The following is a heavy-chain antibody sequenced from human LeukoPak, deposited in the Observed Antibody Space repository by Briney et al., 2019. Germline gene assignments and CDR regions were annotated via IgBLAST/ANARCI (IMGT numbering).Heavy chain of an antibody. J-gene: IGHJ3*02. CDR2: IYPGDSDT. CDR3: ARHGSSSWYSTHAFDI. CDR1: GYSFTSYW. V-gene: IGHV5-51*01. Sequence: GESLKISCKDSGYSFTSYWIGWVRQMPGKGLEWMGIIYPGDSDTRYSPSFQGQVTISADKSISTAYLQWSSLKASDTAMYYCARHGSSSWYSTHAFDIWGQGTMVTVSS. D-gene: IGHD6-13*01.